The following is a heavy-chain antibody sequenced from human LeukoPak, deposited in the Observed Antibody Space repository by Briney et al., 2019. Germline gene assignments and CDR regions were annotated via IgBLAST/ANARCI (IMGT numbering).Heavy chain of an antibody. J-gene: IGHJ6*02. V-gene: IGHV3-30-3*01. Sequence: PGSAPRLSCAASGFTFSSYAMHWVRQAPGKGLEWVAVISYDGSNKYYADCVKGRFTISRDNSKNTLYLQMNSLRAEDTAVYYWAREMGQKLVKKYYYYGMDAWGQGTTVTASS. CDR3: AREMGQKLVKKYYYYGMDA. CDR1: GFTFSSYA. D-gene: IGHD6-13*01. CDR2: ISYDGSNK.